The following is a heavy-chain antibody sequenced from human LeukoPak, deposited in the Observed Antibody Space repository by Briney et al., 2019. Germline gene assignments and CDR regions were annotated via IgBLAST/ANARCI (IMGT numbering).Heavy chain of an antibody. CDR1: GDSVSSNSAA. Sequence: SQTLSLTCALSGDSVSSNSAAWNWIRQSPSRSLEWLGRPYYRSQWYNDYAVYVKSRITINADTSKNHVSLQFNSVTPEDTVGYYCARDHGSGWYSYLDDWGQGTLVTVSS. J-gene: IGHJ4*02. CDR2: PYYRSQWYN. CDR3: ARDHGSGWYSYLDD. V-gene: IGHV6-1*01. D-gene: IGHD6-19*01.